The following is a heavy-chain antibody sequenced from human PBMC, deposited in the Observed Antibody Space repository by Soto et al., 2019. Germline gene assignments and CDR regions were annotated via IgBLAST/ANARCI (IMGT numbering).Heavy chain of an antibody. CDR1: GFTFGDYA. CDR2: IRSKAYGGTT. Sequence: GGSLRLSCTASGFTFGDYAMSWFRQAPGKGLEWVGFIRSKAYGGTTEYAASVKGRFTISRDDSKSIAYLQMNSLKTEDTAVYYCTSSTSLRTFYYYYGMDVWGQGTTVTAP. J-gene: IGHJ6*02. V-gene: IGHV3-49*03. D-gene: IGHD5-12*01. CDR3: TSSTSLRTFYYYYGMDV.